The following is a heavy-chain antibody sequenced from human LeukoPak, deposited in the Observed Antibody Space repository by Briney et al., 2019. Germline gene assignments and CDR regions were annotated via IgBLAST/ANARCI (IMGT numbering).Heavy chain of an antibody. Sequence: GGSLRLSCAASGFTVSSNYMSWVRQAPGKGLEWVSVIYSGGSTYYADSVKGRFTISRDNSKNTLYLQMNSLRAEDTAVYYCARDSRCSGGSCLSGYYYGKDVWGQGTTVTVSS. CDR3: ARDSRCSGGSCLSGYYYGKDV. CDR1: GFTVSSNY. V-gene: IGHV3-53*01. CDR2: IYSGGST. J-gene: IGHJ6*02. D-gene: IGHD2-15*01.